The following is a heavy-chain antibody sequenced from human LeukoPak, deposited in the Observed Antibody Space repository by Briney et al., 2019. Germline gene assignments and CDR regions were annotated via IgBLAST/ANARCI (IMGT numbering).Heavy chain of an antibody. CDR3: ARDRVPYGDYGTGFDY. J-gene: IGHJ4*02. CDR2: IIPIFGTA. D-gene: IGHD4-17*01. V-gene: IGHV1-69*13. CDR1: GGTFSSYA. Sequence: GASVKVSCKASGGTFSSYAISWVRQAPGQGLEWMGRIIPIFGTANYAQKFQGRVTITADESTSTAYMELSSLRSEDTAVYYCARDRVPYGDYGTGFDYWGQGTLVTVSS.